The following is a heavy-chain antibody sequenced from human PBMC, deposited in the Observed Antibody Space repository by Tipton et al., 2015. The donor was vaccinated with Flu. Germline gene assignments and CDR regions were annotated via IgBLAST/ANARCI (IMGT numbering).Heavy chain of an antibody. CDR2: INQSGST. D-gene: IGHD1-7*01. V-gene: IGHV4-34*01. J-gene: IGHJ3*02. Sequence: TLSLTCAVYGGSFSAYQWSWIRQCPGKGLEWIGEINQSGSTKYNPALKSRVSMSVDTSENQFSLRLTSVTAADTAIYYCARRSIWNYGGLAAFDIWGQGTKVSVSS. CDR3: ARRSIWNYGGLAAFDI. CDR1: GGSFSAYQ.